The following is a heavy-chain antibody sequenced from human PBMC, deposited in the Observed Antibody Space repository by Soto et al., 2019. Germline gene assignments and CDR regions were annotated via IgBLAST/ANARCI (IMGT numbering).Heavy chain of an antibody. CDR3: AKSVVTATDYYYYGMDV. V-gene: IGHV3-23*01. J-gene: IGHJ6*02. D-gene: IGHD2-21*02. CDR2: ISGSGGST. CDR1: GFTFSSYA. Sequence: GGSLRLSCAASGFTFSSYAMSWVRQAPGKGLEWVSAISGSGGSTYYADSVKGRFTISRDNSKNTLYLQMNSLRAEDTAVYYCAKSVVTATDYYYYGMDVWGQGSPVTVSS.